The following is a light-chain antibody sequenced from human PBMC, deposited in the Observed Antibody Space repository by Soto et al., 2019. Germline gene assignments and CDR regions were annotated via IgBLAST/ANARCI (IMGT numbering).Light chain of an antibody. J-gene: IGLJ1*01. CDR3: VSYTKFSYYV. V-gene: IGLV2-14*01. CDR1: SSDVGSYIY. CDR2: DVS. Sequence: QSALAQPASVSGSPGQSITISCTGTSSDVGSYIYVSWYQHHPGKAPKLMIYDVSNRPSGVSNRFSGSKSGNTASLTISGLQAEDEAEYYCVSYTKFSYYVFGNGTKVTV.